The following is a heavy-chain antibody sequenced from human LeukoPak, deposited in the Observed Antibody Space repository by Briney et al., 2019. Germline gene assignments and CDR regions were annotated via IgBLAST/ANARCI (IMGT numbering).Heavy chain of an antibody. CDR3: AKDRPYISSWYGCSTP. D-gene: IGHD6-13*01. Sequence: GGTLRLSCAASGFTFSSYGMSWVRQAPGKGLEWVSSISGSGGSTYYADSVKGRFTISRDNSRNTLSLQMHSLRADDTAVYYCAKDRPYISSWYGCSTPWGQGTLVTVSS. CDR1: GFTFSSYG. V-gene: IGHV3-23*01. J-gene: IGHJ5*02. CDR2: ISGSGGST.